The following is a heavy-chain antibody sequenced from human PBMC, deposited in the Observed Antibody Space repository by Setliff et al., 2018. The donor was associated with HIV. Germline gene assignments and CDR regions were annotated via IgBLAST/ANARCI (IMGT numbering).Heavy chain of an antibody. CDR1: GGYISSGSHY. V-gene: IGHV4-61*09. CDR3: ARATFSSSWYPFDGFDI. J-gene: IGHJ3*02. Sequence: PSETLSLTCTVSGGYISSGSHYWRWIRQPAGKGLEWIGHIYTSGSTNYNPSLKSRVSMSVDTSRNQFSLNLTSVTAADTAVYYCARATFSSSWYPFDGFDIWGQGTMVTVSS. CDR2: IYTSGST. D-gene: IGHD6-13*01.